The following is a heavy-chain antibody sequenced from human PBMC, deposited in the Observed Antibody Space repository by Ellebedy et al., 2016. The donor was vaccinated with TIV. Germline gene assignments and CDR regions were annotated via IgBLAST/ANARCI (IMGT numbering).Heavy chain of an antibody. D-gene: IGHD6-19*01. CDR2: TYYRSKWHN. Sequence: SQTLSLTCAIPGDSVSSNSAAWNWIRQSPSRGLEWLGRTYYRSKWHNDYAGSVRSRITINADTSKNQFSLQLNSVTPEDTAVYYCARSDYTWLVHRPLDYWGQGTLVTVSS. CDR3: ARSDYTWLVHRPLDY. V-gene: IGHV6-1*01. CDR1: GDSVSSNSAA. J-gene: IGHJ4*02.